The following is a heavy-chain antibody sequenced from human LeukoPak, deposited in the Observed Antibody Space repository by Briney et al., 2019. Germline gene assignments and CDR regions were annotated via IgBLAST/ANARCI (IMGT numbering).Heavy chain of an antibody. CDR1: GYTFTTYF. J-gene: IGHJ4*02. V-gene: IGHV1-18*01. CDR3: ARDNPLGDDDLDY. Sequence: ASVKVSCKASGYTFTTYFISWVRQAPGQGLEWMGWISGNNGNANYAQNLQGRVTMTTDTSTSTAYMELRSLRSDDTAVNYCARDNPLGDDDLDYWGQGTLVTVSS. D-gene: IGHD1-1*01. CDR2: ISGNNGNA.